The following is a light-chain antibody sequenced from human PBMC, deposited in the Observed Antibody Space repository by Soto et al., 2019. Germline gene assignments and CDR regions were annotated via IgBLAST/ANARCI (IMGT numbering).Light chain of an antibody. J-gene: IGKJ3*01. CDR3: QQYNNSPFT. CDR1: QRVSSN. Sequence: EIVMTQSPATLSVSPGERATLSCRASQRVSSNLAWYQQKPGQAPRLLIYGASTRATGIPARFSGSGSGTEFTLTISSLQSEDFAIYYCQQYNNSPFTFGPGTKVDIK. CDR2: GAS. V-gene: IGKV3-15*01.